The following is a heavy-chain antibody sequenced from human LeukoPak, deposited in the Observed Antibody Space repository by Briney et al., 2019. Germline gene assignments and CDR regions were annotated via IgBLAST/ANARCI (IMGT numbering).Heavy chain of an antibody. CDR1: GYTLTELS. D-gene: IGHD1-7*01. Sequence: RASVKVSCKVSGYTLTELSMHWVRQAPGKGLEWMGGFDPEDGETIYAQKFQGRVTMTRNTSISTAYMELSSLRSEDTAVYYCARGLTGTTFIYYYYYMDVWGKGTTVTVSS. CDR3: ARGLTGTTFIYYYYYMDV. J-gene: IGHJ6*03. CDR2: FDPEDGET. V-gene: IGHV1-24*01.